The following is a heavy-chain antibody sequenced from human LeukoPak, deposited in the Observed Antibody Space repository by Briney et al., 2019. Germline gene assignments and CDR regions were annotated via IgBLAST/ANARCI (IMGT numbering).Heavy chain of an antibody. CDR2: TQYSGST. V-gene: IGHV4-59*01. J-gene: IGHJ4*02. Sequence: SETLSLTCTVSGGSISSYYWSWIRQPPGKGLEWIGYTQYSGSTNYNPSLKSRVTISVDTSKKQFSLNLSSVIAADAARYYCARTVRGDYVDYWGQGALVTVSS. CDR1: GGSISSYY. CDR3: ARTVRGDYVDY. D-gene: IGHD4-17*01.